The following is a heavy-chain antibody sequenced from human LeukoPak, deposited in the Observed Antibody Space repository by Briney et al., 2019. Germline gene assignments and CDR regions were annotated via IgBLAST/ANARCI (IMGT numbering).Heavy chain of an antibody. CDR2: ISYSGST. Sequence: SQTLSLTCTVSGGSLSSGDYYWNWIRQPPGKGLEWIGYISYSGSTYYNPSLKSRVTVSVDTSNNQFSLKVSSVTAADTAVYYCARASRRTTVTPWELDYWGQGTLVTVSS. CDR1: GGSLSSGDYY. CDR3: ARASRRTTVTPWELDY. V-gene: IGHV4-30-4*01. D-gene: IGHD4-17*01. J-gene: IGHJ4*02.